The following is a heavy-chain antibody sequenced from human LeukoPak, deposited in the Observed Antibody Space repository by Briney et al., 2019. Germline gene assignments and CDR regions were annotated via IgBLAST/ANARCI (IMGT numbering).Heavy chain of an antibody. CDR3: AREGSGKDLDY. J-gene: IGHJ4*02. CDR2: ISHRGNT. CDR1: GGSLSRSNR. Sequence: SETLSLTCAVAGGSLSRSNRWHWVRQSPGKGLEWIGEISHRGNTDYNPSLKSRVTISVDKTKNHFFLNLTSVTAADTAVYYCAREGSGKDLDYWGQGTLVSVSS. V-gene: IGHV4-4*02. D-gene: IGHD2-15*01.